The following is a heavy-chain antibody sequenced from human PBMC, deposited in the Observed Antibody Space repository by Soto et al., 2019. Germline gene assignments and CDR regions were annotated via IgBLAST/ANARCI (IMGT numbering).Heavy chain of an antibody. CDR3: ARVGLTAALSTGDFDI. CDR1: GYTFTSYG. J-gene: IGHJ3*02. D-gene: IGHD6-13*01. V-gene: IGHV1-18*04. Sequence: ASVKVSCKASGYTFTSYGISWVRQAPGQGLEWMGWISAYNGNTNYAQKLQGRVTMTTDTSTSTAYMELRSLRSDDTAVYYCARVGLTAALSTGDFDIWGQGTMVTVSS. CDR2: ISAYNGNT.